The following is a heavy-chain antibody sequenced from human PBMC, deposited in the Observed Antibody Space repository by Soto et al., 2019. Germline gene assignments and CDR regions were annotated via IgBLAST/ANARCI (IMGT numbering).Heavy chain of an antibody. Sequence: SETLSLTCTVSGGSISSGDYYWSWIRQPPGKGLEWIGYIYYSGSTYYNPSLKSRVTISVDTSKNQFSLKLSSVTAADTAVYYCARQTYDSYHRDAFDISDQRTMVPGSS. CDR3: ARQTYDSYHRDAFDI. J-gene: IGHJ3*02. CDR1: GGSISSGDYY. D-gene: IGHD2-21*02. V-gene: IGHV4-30-4*01. CDR2: IYYSGST.